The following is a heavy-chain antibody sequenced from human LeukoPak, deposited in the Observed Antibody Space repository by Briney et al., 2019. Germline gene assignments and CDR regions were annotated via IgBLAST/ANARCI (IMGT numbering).Heavy chain of an antibody. CDR3: AKNGGIAAFDY. V-gene: IGHV3-30*18. D-gene: IGHD6-13*01. CDR1: GFTFSSYG. CDR2: ISYDGSNK. Sequence: PGGSLRLSCAASGFTFSSYGMPWVRQAPGKGLEWVAVISYDGSNKYYADSVKGRFTISRDNSKNTLYLQMNSLRAEDTAVYYCAKNGGIAAFDYWGQGTLVTVSS. J-gene: IGHJ4*02.